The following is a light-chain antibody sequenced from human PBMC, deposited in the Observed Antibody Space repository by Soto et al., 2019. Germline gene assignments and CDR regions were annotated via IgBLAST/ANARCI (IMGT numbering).Light chain of an antibody. CDR2: DTS. CDR1: QSVSIK. Sequence: EIVMTQSPATPSVSPGGRATLSCSASQSVSIKLAWYQQKPGQAPRLLICDTSTRATGIPARFSGSGSGTEFTLTISSLQSEDFAVYYCQQYNNWPPITFGQGTRLEIK. CDR3: QQYNNWPPIT. V-gene: IGKV3-15*01. J-gene: IGKJ5*01.